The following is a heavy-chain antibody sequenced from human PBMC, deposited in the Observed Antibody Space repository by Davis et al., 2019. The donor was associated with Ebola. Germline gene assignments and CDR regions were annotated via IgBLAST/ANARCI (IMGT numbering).Heavy chain of an antibody. CDR1: GYSFTSFW. CDR3: ARRGDGYNSGYYYGMDV. Sequence: GESLKISCKGSGYSFTSFWIGWLRHTPGKGLEWMGVIYPGDSDTRYSPSFQGQVTISADKSISTAYLQWSSLKASDTAMYYCARRGDGYNSGYYYGMDVWGQGTTVTVSS. J-gene: IGHJ6*02. V-gene: IGHV5-51*01. D-gene: IGHD5-24*01. CDR2: IYPGDSDT.